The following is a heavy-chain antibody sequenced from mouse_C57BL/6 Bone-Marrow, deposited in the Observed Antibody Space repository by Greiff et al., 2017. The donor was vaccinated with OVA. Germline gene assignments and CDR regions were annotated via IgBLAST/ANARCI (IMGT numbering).Heavy chain of an antibody. CDR3: ARGGDYDLFAY. V-gene: IGHV1-82*01. CDR2: IYPGDGDT. J-gene: IGHJ3*01. CDR1: GYAFSSSW. D-gene: IGHD2-4*01. Sequence: QVQLKQSGPELVKPGASVKISCKASGYAFSSSWMNWVKQRPGKGLEWIGRIYPGDGDTNYNGEFKGKATLTADKSSSTAYMQLSSLTSEDSAVYFCARGGDYDLFAYWGQGTLVTVSA.